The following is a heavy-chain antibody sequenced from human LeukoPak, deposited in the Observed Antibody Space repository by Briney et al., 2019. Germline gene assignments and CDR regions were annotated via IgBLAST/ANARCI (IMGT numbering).Heavy chain of an antibody. CDR2: IYYSGST. CDR1: GGSISSGSYY. J-gene: IGHJ4*02. V-gene: IGHV4-61*01. D-gene: IGHD3-10*01. Sequence: PSETLSLTCSVSGGSISSGSYYWSWMRQHPGKGLEWIGYIYYSGSTYYNPSLKSRVTISVDTSKNQFSLKLSSVTAADTAVYYCARVGGPGDYYFDYWGQGTLVTVSS. CDR3: ARVGGPGDYYFDY.